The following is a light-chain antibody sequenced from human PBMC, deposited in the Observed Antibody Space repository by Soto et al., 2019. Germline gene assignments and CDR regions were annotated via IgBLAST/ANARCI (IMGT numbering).Light chain of an antibody. CDR1: QSVSSY. J-gene: IGKJ4*01. CDR3: QQRSNWPPVT. Sequence: EIVLTQSPATLSLSPGERATLSCRASQSVSSYLAWYQQKPGQAPRLLIYDASNRATGIPARFSGSGSGTDFTLTISSLEPEDFAIYYFQQRSNWPPVTFGGGIKVEMK. CDR2: DAS. V-gene: IGKV3-11*01.